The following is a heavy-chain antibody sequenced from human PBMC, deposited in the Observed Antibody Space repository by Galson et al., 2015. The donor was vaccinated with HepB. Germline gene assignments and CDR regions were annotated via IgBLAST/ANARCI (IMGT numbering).Heavy chain of an antibody. V-gene: IGHV3-9*01. CDR2: INWNSGSI. Sequence: SLRLSCAASGFTFDDYAMHWVRQAPGKGLEWVSGINWNSGSIGYADSVKGRFTISGDNAKNSLYLQMNSLRAEDTALYYCAKDLTMVRGVIFDYWGQGTLVTVSS. D-gene: IGHD3-10*01. CDR3: AKDLTMVRGVIFDY. CDR1: GFTFDDYA. J-gene: IGHJ4*02.